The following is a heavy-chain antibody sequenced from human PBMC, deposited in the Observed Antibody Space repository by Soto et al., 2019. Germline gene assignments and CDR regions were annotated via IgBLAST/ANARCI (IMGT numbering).Heavy chain of an antibody. J-gene: IGHJ4*02. CDR1: GYNFGSYA. V-gene: IGHV3-23*01. CDR2: IGGGGIGS. CDR3: AKDPRLELRGVDS. D-gene: IGHD1-7*01. Sequence: DVHLLESGGGLVQPGGSLRLSCVASGYNFGSYAMMWVRQAPEKGLEWISTIGGGGIGSYYADSVKGRFTISRDNSKNTLYLQTNILRAEDTGVYYCAKDPRLELRGVDSWGQGTQVTVSS.